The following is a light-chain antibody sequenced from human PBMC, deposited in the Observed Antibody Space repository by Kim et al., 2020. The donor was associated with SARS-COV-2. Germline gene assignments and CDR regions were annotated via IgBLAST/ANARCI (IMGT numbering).Light chain of an antibody. CDR1: QSVSNS. Sequence: IVMTQSPATLSVSPGERATLSCRASQSVSNSLAWYQQKPGQAPRLLIYGASTRATGIPARFSGSGSRTEFTLTISSLQSEDFAVYYCQQYNNWPERFGQGTKVDIK. CDR3: QQYNNWPER. V-gene: IGKV3-15*01. J-gene: IGKJ1*01. CDR2: GAS.